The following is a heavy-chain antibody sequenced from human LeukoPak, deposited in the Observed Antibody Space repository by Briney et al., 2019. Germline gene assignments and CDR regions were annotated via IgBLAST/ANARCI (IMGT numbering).Heavy chain of an antibody. CDR3: ARGDYYYYYYMDV. CDR1: GGSISSGGYY. CDR2: IYYSGST. J-gene: IGHJ6*03. Sequence: SETLSLTCTVSGGSISSGGYYWGWIRQHPGKGLEWIGYIYYSGSTYYNPSLKSRVTISVDTSKNQFSLKLSSVTAADTAVYYCARGDYYYYYYMDVWGKGTTVTVSS. V-gene: IGHV4-31*03.